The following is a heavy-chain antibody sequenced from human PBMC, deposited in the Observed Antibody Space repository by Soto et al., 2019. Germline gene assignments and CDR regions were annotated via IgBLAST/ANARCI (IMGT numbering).Heavy chain of an antibody. Sequence: PGGSLRLSCAASGFTVSSNYMSWVRQAPGKGLEWVSVIYSGGSTYYADSVKGRFTISRDNSKNTLYLQMNSLRAEDTAVYYCARQVKGYSYGYANFDYWGQGTLVTVSS. J-gene: IGHJ4*02. CDR3: ARQVKGYSYGYANFDY. V-gene: IGHV3-66*04. CDR2: IYSGGST. D-gene: IGHD5-18*01. CDR1: GFTVSSNY.